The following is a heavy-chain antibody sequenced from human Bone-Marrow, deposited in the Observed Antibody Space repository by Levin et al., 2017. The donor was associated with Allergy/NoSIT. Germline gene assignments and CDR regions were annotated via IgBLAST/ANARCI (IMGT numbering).Heavy chain of an antibody. Sequence: GESLKISCRASGYTFTSFGISWVRQAPGQGLEWMGGISVYNGDTKYAQNFQGRVTMTTDTSTTTAYMELRSLRSDDTAIYYCARDDSHCTLVQGISGYDYDLEVWGKGTTVTVSS. J-gene: IGHJ6*03. CDR3: ARDDSHCTLVQGISGYDYDLEV. V-gene: IGHV1-18*01. D-gene: IGHD3-10*01. CDR2: ISVYNGDT. CDR1: GYTFTSFG.